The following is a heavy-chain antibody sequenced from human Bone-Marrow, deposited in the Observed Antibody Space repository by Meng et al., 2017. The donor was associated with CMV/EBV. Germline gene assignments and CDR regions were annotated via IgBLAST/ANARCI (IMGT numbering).Heavy chain of an antibody. CDR2: IRYDGSNK. V-gene: IGHV3-30*02. CDR3: AKAKSELLWFGELDV. Sequence: GGSLRLSCAASGFTFSSYAMHWVRQAPGKGLEWVAFIRYDGSNKYYADSVKGRFTISRDNSKNTLYLQMNSLRAEDMALYYCAKAKSELLWFGELDVWGQGTTVTVSS. J-gene: IGHJ6*02. CDR1: GFTFSSYA. D-gene: IGHD3-10*01.